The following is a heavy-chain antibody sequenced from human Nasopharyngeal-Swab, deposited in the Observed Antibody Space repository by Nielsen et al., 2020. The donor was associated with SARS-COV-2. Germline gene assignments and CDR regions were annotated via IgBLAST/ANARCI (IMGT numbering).Heavy chain of an antibody. CDR3: ARDLSIAAASI. J-gene: IGHJ4*02. Sequence: VRQAPGKGLEWVAVISYDGSNKYYADSVKGRFTISRDNSKNTLYPQMNSLRAEDTAVYYCARDLSIAAASIWGQGTLVTVSS. V-gene: IGHV3-30-3*01. D-gene: IGHD6-13*01. CDR2: ISYDGSNK.